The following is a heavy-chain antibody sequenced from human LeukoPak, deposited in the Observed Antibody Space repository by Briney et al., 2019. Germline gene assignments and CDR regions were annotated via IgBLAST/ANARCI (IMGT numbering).Heavy chain of an antibody. D-gene: IGHD3-10*01. Sequence: GGSLRLSCAASGFTFSSYSMNWVRQAPGEGLEWVSYISSSSSTIYYADSVKGRFTISRDNAKNSLYLQMNSLRAEDTAVYYCARDPMVRGVMDVWGKGTTVTISS. J-gene: IGHJ6*04. CDR2: ISSSSSTI. V-gene: IGHV3-48*01. CDR1: GFTFSSYS. CDR3: ARDPMVRGVMDV.